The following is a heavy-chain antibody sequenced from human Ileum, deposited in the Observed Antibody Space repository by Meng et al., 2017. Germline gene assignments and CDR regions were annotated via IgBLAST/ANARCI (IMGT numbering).Heavy chain of an antibody. CDR1: GFTFSSYA. CDR2: FSGSGGST. CDR3: AKDRGYDSSGYYKAFDI. V-gene: IGHV3-23*01. D-gene: IGHD3-22*01. J-gene: IGHJ3*02. Sequence: GGSLRLSCAASGFTFSSYAMSWVRQAPGKGLEWVSAFSGSGGSTYYADSVKGRFAISRDNSKNTLYLQMNSLRAEDTAVYYCAKDRGYDSSGYYKAFDIWGQGTMVTVSS.